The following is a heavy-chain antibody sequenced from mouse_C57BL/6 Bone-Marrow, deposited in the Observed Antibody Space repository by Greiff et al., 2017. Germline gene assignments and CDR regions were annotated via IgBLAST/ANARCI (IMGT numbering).Heavy chain of an antibody. V-gene: IGHV2-9-1*01. J-gene: IGHJ4*01. Sequence: QVQLQQSGPGLVAPSQSLSITCTVSGFSLTSYAISWVRPPPGMGLAWLGVIWPGGGPNSNSALKSKLSISKDNSESKVLLKMNSLQSDDTYRYYWAKEDEGVIDYWGQGTSVTVSA. CDR1: GFSLTSYA. CDR2: IWPGGGP. CDR3: AKEDEGVIDY.